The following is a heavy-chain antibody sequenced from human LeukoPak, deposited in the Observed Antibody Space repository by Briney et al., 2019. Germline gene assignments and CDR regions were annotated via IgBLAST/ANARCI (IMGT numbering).Heavy chain of an antibody. CDR3: ARDRFTMVRGVIPNSFDP. Sequence: ASVKVSCKASGYTFTGYYMHWVRQAPGQELEWMGWINPNSGGTNYAQKFQGWVTMTRDTSISTAYMELSRLRSDDTAVYYCARDRFTMVRGVIPNSFDPWGQGTLVTVSS. CDR1: GYTFTGYY. CDR2: INPNSGGT. J-gene: IGHJ5*02. V-gene: IGHV1-2*04. D-gene: IGHD3-10*01.